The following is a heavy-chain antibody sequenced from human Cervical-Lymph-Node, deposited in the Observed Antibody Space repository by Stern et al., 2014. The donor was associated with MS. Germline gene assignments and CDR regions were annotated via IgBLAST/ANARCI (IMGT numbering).Heavy chain of an antibody. J-gene: IGHJ4*02. CDR1: GYKFTAYY. CDR3: ARSITVTPLEF. Sequence: VQLVESGAEVKKPGASVKVSCKTSGYKFTAYYIHWVQQAPGKGLTWMGRLNPSSGATDLAQTFQGRVTMTRDTSISTAYMELTGLTPGDTAVYYCARSITVTPLEFWGQGTLVAVSS. D-gene: IGHD4-17*01. V-gene: IGHV1-2*06. CDR2: LNPSSGAT.